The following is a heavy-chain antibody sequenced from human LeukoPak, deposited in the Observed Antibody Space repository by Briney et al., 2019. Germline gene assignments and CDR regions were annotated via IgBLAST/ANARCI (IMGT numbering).Heavy chain of an antibody. V-gene: IGHV3-7*01. D-gene: IGHD3-10*01. CDR1: GFTFSSYW. CDR2: IKQDGSEK. CDR3: ARDRYYYGSGSYSSPNYYFDY. J-gene: IGHJ4*02. Sequence: PGGSLRLSCAASGFTFSSYWMSRVRQAPGKGLEWVANIKQDGSEKYYVDSVKGRFTISRDNAKNSLYLQMNSLRAEDTAVYYCARDRYYYGSGSYSSPNYYFDYWGQGTLVTVSS.